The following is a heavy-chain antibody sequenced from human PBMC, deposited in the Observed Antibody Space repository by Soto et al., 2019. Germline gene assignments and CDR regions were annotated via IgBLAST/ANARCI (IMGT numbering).Heavy chain of an antibody. Sequence: GGSLRLSCAASGFTLSTYWMHWVRQAPGKGLAWVSRVNSDGSSTSHADSVKGRFTISRDNAKNTLYLQMNSLRVEDTAVYYCAREGCSSTSCYYYYGMDVWGQGTTVTVSS. CDR3: AREGCSSTSCYYYYGMDV. CDR2: VNSDGSST. D-gene: IGHD2-2*01. CDR1: GFTLSTYW. V-gene: IGHV3-74*01. J-gene: IGHJ6*02.